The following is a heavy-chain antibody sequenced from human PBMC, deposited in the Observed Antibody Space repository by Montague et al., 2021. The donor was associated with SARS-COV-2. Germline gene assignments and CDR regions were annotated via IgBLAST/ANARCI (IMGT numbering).Heavy chain of an antibody. D-gene: IGHD2-15*01. J-gene: IGHJ5*02. CDR1: GGSISSYY. CDR2: INYSGST. Sequence: SETLSLTCTVSGGSISSYYWSWIRQPPGKGLEWIGYINYSGSTNYNPSLKSRVTISVDTSKNQFSLKLSSVTAADTAVYYCARLRRPIYCSGGSCYSYSWFDPWGQGTLVTVSS. CDR3: ARLRRPIYCSGGSCYSYSWFDP. V-gene: IGHV4-59*08.